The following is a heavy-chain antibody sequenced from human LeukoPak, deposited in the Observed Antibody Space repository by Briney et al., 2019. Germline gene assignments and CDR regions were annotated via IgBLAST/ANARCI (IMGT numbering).Heavy chain of an antibody. J-gene: IGHJ4*02. CDR1: GGSISSSSYY. CDR3: ARLPHCSSTSCYPFDY. V-gene: IGHV4-39*01. CDR2: IYYSGST. Sequence: PSETLSLTCTVSGGSISSSSYYWGWIRQPPGKGLEWIGSIYYSGSTYYNPSLKSRVTISVDTSKNQFSLKLSSVTAADTAVYYCARLPHCSSTSCYPFDYWGQGTLVTVSS. D-gene: IGHD2-2*01.